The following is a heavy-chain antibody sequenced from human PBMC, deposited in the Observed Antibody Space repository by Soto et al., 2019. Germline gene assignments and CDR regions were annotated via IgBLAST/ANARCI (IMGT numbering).Heavy chain of an antibody. Sequence: ASVKVSCKASGYTFTSYDINWVRQATGQGLEWMGWMNPNSGNTGYAQKFQGRVTMTRNTSISTAYMELSSPRSEDTAVYYCARIITYYDFWSGYGTAFDIWGQGTMVTVSS. CDR2: MNPNSGNT. D-gene: IGHD3-3*01. CDR1: GYTFTSYD. CDR3: ARIITYYDFWSGYGTAFDI. V-gene: IGHV1-8*01. J-gene: IGHJ3*02.